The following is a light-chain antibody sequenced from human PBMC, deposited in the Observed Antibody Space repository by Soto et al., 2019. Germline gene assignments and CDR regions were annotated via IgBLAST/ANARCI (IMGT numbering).Light chain of an antibody. CDR1: SSDVGGYNY. J-gene: IGLJ2*01. CDR2: EVS. CDR3: SSYAGSSNLV. Sequence: QSALTQPPSASGSPGQSVTISCTGTSSDVGGYNYVSWYQQHPGKAPKLMIYEVSKRPSGVPDRFSGSKSGNTASLTVSGLQAEDEADYYCSSYAGSSNLVFCGGTKLTVL. V-gene: IGLV2-8*01.